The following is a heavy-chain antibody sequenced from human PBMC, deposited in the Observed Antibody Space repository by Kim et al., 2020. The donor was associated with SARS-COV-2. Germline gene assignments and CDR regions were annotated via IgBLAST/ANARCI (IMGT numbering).Heavy chain of an antibody. CDR1: GYSLTSYW. D-gene: IGHD1-26*01. V-gene: IGHV5-51*01. J-gene: IGHJ3*02. Sequence: GESLKISCKGSGYSLTSYWIGWVRQKPGKGLEWMGILYPGDSDTRYSPSFQGQVTLPADKSISTAYLPRSSPKASDPASDYLARPGKVGGTDAFDIWGQG. CDR3: ARPGKVGGTDAFDI. CDR2: LYPGDSDT.